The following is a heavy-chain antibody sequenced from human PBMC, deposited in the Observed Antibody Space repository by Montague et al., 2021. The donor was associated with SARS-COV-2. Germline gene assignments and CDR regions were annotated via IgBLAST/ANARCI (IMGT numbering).Heavy chain of an antibody. Sequence: TLSLTCTVSSCSISNCGYYCSWIRQHPGKGLEWIGYMYDSGITYYNPSLTSRVTMSLYTSKNQFSLNLGSVTAADTAVYYCARGDGVVVAAPYIWGQGTMVTVSS. V-gene: IGHV4-31*03. CDR2: MYDSGIT. J-gene: IGHJ3*02. CDR1: SCSISNCGYY. CDR3: ARGDGVVVAAPYI. D-gene: IGHD2-15*01.